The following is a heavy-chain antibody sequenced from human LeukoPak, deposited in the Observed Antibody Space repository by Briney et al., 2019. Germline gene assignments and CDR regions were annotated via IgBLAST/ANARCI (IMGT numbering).Heavy chain of an antibody. D-gene: IGHD3-9*01. V-gene: IGHV3-7*01. J-gene: IGHJ4*02. Sequence: PGGSLRLSCAASGFTFISYWMSWVRQAPGKGLEWVANIKQDGSEKYYVDSVKGRFTISRDNAKNSLYLQMNSLRAEDTAVYYCVRDADWSFDYWGQGTLLTVSS. CDR3: VRDADWSFDY. CDR2: IKQDGSEK. CDR1: GFTFISYW.